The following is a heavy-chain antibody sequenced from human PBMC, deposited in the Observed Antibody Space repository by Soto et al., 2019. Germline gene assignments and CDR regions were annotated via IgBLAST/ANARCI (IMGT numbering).Heavy chain of an antibody. J-gene: IGHJ5*02. CDR3: SGIPSLVGHYGWLYP. CDR2: MHYSGAA. V-gene: IGHV4-31*03. Sequence: PSETLSLTCTVSGGSISSSGYYWNWVRQHPGKDLEWIGYMHYSGAANYNPSLRSRITISLDTSKNQFSLKLSSVTAADTAVYYCSGIPSLVGHYGWLYPWAQGTLVPVSA. D-gene: IGHD2-21*01. CDR1: GGSISSSGYY.